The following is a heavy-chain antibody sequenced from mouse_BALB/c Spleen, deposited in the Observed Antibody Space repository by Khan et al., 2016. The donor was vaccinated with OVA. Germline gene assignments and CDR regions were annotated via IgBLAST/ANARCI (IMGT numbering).Heavy chain of an antibody. CDR1: GYSITTNYA. D-gene: IGHD1-1*01. J-gene: IGHJ4*01. CDR2: ISYSGST. V-gene: IGHV3-2*02. Sequence: EVKLLESGPGLVKPSQSLSLTCTVTGYSITTNYAWGWIRQFPGNKLEWMGYISYSGSTSYNPSLKSRISITRDTSKNQFFLQLNSVTTEDTATYYCAGKNYYGYTVDYWGQGTSVTVSS. CDR3: AGKNYYGYTVDY.